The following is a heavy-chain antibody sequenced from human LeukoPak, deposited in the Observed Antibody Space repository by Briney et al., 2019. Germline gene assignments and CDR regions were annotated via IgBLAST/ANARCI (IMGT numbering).Heavy chain of an antibody. D-gene: IGHD3-9*01. J-gene: IGHJ4*02. CDR3: ARDWDYDTLTGYSAY. CDR2: ISAHSGNT. Sequence: AASVKVSCKASGYTFTSYGITWVRQAPGQGLEWMGWISAHSGNTKYAQKFQGRVTMTTDTSTSTAYMELRSLRSDDTAVYYCARDWDYDTLTGYSAYWGQGTLVTVSS. V-gene: IGHV1-18*04. CDR1: GYTFTSYG.